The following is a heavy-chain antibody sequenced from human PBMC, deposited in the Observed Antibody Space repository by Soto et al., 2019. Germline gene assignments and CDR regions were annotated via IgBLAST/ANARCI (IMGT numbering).Heavy chain of an antibody. J-gene: IGHJ4*02. Sequence: LSLTCTISGGSISVYYWSWIRQPPGQALEWIGYIYGSGSPYYNPSLRSRVIISADTSKNQISLKLTSATAADTAVYYCARGVGSSPPRYWGRGTLVTVSS. CDR3: ARGVGSSPPRY. D-gene: IGHD1-26*01. CDR2: IYGSGSP. CDR1: GGSISVYY. V-gene: IGHV4-59*01.